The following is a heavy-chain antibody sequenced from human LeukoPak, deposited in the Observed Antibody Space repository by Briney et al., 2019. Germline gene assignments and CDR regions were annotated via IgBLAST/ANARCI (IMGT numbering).Heavy chain of an antibody. D-gene: IGHD3-22*01. CDR2: INTDGSST. CDR3: ARRSSGSYYFDY. CDR1: GFTFSSYS. J-gene: IGHJ4*02. Sequence: GGSLRLSCAASGFTFSSYSMNWVRQAPGKGLEWVSRINTDGSSTSYADSVKGRFTISRDNAKNTLYLQMNSLRAEDTAVYYCARRSSGSYYFDYWGQGTLVTVSS. V-gene: IGHV3-74*01.